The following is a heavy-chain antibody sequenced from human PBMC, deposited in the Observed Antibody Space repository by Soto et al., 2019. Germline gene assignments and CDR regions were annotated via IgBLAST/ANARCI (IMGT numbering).Heavy chain of an antibody. CDR2: IHSSGIT. CDR3: ARHVGNSPPGS. CDR1: GGSISSYY. J-gene: IGHJ4*02. D-gene: IGHD1-26*01. Sequence: SETLSLTCTVSGGSISSYYWSWIRQPPGKRLEWIGYIHSSGITDYNPSFKSRVTISVDTSTNQFSLKLSSVTAADTAVYHCARHVGNSPPGSWGQGTLVTVSS. V-gene: IGHV4-59*08.